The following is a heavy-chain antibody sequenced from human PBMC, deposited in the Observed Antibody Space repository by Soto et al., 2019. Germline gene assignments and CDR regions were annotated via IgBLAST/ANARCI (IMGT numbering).Heavy chain of an antibody. Sequence: EVQLLESGGGVVQPGGSLRLSCAASGFTFSSYAMTWVRQAPGKWLEWVSTISRSGDSTYYRDSVKGRFTISRDNSKNTVYLQMNSLRAEDTAGYYCAKTDKFKPLSSGWANRFDSWCQGTLVTVSS. CDR1: GFTFSSYA. V-gene: IGHV3-23*01. D-gene: IGHD6-19*01. CDR3: AKTDKFKPLSSGWANRFDS. CDR2: ISRSGDST. J-gene: IGHJ4*02.